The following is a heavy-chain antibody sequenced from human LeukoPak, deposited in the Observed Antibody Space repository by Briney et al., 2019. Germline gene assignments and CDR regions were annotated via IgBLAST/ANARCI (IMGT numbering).Heavy chain of an antibody. Sequence: AGGSLRLSCAASGFTFSNYAMSWVRQAPGKGLEWVSYITTSDRTIYYADSVKGRFTISRDNAKNLLYLQINSLRAEDTAVYYCARETDSTLFDYWGQGTLVTVSS. V-gene: IGHV3-48*03. CDR3: ARETDSTLFDY. CDR1: GFTFSNYA. CDR2: ITTSDRTI. J-gene: IGHJ4*02. D-gene: IGHD2-2*01.